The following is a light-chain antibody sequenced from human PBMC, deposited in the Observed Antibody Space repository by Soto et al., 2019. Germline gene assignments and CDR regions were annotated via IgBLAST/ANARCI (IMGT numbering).Light chain of an antibody. Sequence: EIVLTQSPATLSLSPGERAVLSCRASQGAGTYLAWYQQRPGQAPRLLIYGASNRATGIPARFSGSGSGTDFTLTIGSLEPEDFAVYFCQQRNNWLTFGGGTKVEIK. CDR3: QQRNNWLT. CDR1: QGAGTY. CDR2: GAS. J-gene: IGKJ4*01. V-gene: IGKV3-11*01.